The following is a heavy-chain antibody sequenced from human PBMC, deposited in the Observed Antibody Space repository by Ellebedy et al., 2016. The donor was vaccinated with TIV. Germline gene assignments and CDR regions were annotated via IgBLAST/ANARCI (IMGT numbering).Heavy chain of an antibody. J-gene: IGHJ4*02. CDR2: ISWNSGIV. V-gene: IGHV3-9*03. CDR3: AKDSGYSWNDGWVDF. CDR1: GFTFDDYA. D-gene: IGHD1-1*01. Sequence: SLKISCAASGFTFDDYAMHWVRQAPGKGLEWVSGISWNSGIVGYADSVKGRFTISRDNAKNSLYLQMNSLRPEDMALYYCAKDSGYSWNDGWVDFWGQGILVTVSS.